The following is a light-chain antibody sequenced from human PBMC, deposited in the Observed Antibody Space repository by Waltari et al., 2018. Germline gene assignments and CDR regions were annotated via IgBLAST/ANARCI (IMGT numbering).Light chain of an antibody. CDR3: QQRNDWPLT. Sequence: EIVLTQSLGTLSLSPGERATLSCRASQSVRKYLAWYQQKPGQAPRLLIYDTSNRETGIPARFTGSGSGTDFTLTISNVEPEDFAVYYCQQRNDWPLTFGGGTKVEIK. V-gene: IGKV3-11*01. J-gene: IGKJ4*02. CDR1: QSVRKY. CDR2: DTS.